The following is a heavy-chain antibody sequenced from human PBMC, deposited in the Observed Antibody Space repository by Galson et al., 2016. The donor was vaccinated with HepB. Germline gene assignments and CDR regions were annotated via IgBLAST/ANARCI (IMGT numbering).Heavy chain of an antibody. J-gene: IGHJ3*02. CDR1: GFSLNTNKMR. CDR2: IDWDDDK. V-gene: IGHV2-70*04. CDR3: ARMGGDGYSLDAFDI. D-gene: IGHD5-24*01. Sequence: PALVKPTQTLTLTCTFSGFSLNTNKMRVSWIRQPPGKALEWLARIDWDDDKFYSTSLRTRLTISKDTSKNQVVLTMTNMDPVDTATYYCARMGGDGYSLDAFDIWGQGTMVTVSS.